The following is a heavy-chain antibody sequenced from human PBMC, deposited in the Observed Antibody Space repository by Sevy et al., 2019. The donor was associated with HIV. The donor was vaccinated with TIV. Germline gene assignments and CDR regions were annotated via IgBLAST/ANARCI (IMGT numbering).Heavy chain of an antibody. D-gene: IGHD4-17*01. J-gene: IGHJ4*02. V-gene: IGHV3-7*05. CDR1: GFTFSSYW. Sequence: GGSLRLSCAASGFTFSSYWMSWVRQAPGKGLEWVAYINQDGSQKSYVDSVKGRFTISRDNAKNSLYLQMNSLRAEDTAVYYCARAGPLGDLAHFDHWGQGTLVTVSS. CDR3: ARAGPLGDLAHFDH. CDR2: INQDGSQK.